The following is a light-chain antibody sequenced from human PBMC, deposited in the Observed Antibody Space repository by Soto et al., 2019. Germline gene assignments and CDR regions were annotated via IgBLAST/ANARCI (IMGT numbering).Light chain of an antibody. Sequence: DLVMTQSPLSLPVTPGEPAYISCRSSQSLLHSNGYNYLDWYLQKPGQSPQLLIYLGSNRASGVPDRFSGSGSGTDFTLKISRVEAEDVGVYYCMQPLQSWTFGQGTKVEIK. J-gene: IGKJ1*01. CDR3: MQPLQSWT. V-gene: IGKV2-28*01. CDR1: QSLLHSNGYNY. CDR2: LGS.